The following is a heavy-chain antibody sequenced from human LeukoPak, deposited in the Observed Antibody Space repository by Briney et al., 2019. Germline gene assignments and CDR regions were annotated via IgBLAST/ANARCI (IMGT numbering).Heavy chain of an antibody. D-gene: IGHD2-8*01. V-gene: IGHV3-20*04. CDR2: INWNGGST. CDR3: ARGSCTTRCSLRY. J-gene: IGHJ4*02. Sequence: GGSLRLSCAASGFIFDDFAMSWVRQAPGKGLEWVSGINWNGGSTGYADSVKGRFTISRDHAKNSLYLQMDSLRAEDTALYYCARGSCTTRCSLRYWGQGTLVTVSS. CDR1: GFIFDDFA.